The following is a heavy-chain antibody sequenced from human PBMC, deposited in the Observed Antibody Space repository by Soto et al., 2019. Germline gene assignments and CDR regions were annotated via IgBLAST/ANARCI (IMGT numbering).Heavy chain of an antibody. CDR3: ARQGRITIFGVGTRAPLFDY. Sequence: QVQLQESGPGLVKPSETLSLTCTVSGGSISSYYWSWIRQPPGKGLEWIGYIYYSGSTNYNPSLQRRVTISVDTSKNQFSLKLSSVTAADTAVYYCARQGRITIFGVGTRAPLFDYWGQGTLVTVSS. D-gene: IGHD3-3*01. CDR1: GGSISSYY. V-gene: IGHV4-59*08. J-gene: IGHJ4*02. CDR2: IYYSGST.